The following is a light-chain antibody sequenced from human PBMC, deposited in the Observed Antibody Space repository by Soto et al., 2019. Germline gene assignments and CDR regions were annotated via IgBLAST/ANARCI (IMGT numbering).Light chain of an antibody. CDR2: STS. Sequence: DIQMTQSPSSVSASVGDRGTITCRARQVIDNWLAWYQQKPGKAPKVLIYSTSSLQSGVPSRFSGSRSGTDFTLTISSLQPEDFATYYCKQSKSFPLTFGGGTKVDIK. V-gene: IGKV1-12*01. CDR3: KQSKSFPLT. J-gene: IGKJ4*01. CDR1: QVIDNW.